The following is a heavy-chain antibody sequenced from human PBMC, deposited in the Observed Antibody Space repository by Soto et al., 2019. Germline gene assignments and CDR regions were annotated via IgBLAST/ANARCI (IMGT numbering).Heavy chain of an antibody. CDR2: IKQDGSEK. Sequence: GGSLRLSCAAAGSTFGSYWMSWVRQAPGRGLEWVADIKQDGSEKYYVDSVKGRFTISRDNAKNSLYLQMNSLRAEDTAVYSCASHRSNDYSSYFEYWGQGTLVTVSS. CDR3: ASHRSNDYSSYFEY. CDR1: GSTFGSYW. J-gene: IGHJ4*02. V-gene: IGHV3-7*05. D-gene: IGHD4-4*01.